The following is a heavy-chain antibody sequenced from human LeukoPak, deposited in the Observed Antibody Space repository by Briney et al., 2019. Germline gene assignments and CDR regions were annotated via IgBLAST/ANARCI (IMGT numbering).Heavy chain of an antibody. V-gene: IGHV1-69*01. CDR2: IIPIFGTA. Sequence: SVTVSCKASGGTFSSYAISWVRQAPGQGLEWMGGIIPIFGTANYAQKFQGRVTITADESTSTAYMELSSLRSEDTAVYYCARDDYGDYYFDYWGQGTLVTVSS. CDR1: GGTFSSYA. D-gene: IGHD4-17*01. CDR3: ARDDYGDYYFDY. J-gene: IGHJ4*02.